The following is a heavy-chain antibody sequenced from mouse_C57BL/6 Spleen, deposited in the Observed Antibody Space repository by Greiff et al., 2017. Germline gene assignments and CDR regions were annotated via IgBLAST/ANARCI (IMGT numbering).Heavy chain of an antibody. CDR2: ISDGGSYT. CDR1: GFTFSSYA. D-gene: IGHD2-4*01. Sequence: DVKLVESGGGLVKPGGSLKLSCAASGFTFSSYAMSWVRQTPEKRLEWVATISDGGSYTYYPDNVKGRFTISRDNAKNNLYLQMSHLKSEDTAMYYCARDGRLRRYFDYWGQVTTLTVSS. V-gene: IGHV5-4*01. CDR3: ARDGRLRRYFDY. J-gene: IGHJ2*01.